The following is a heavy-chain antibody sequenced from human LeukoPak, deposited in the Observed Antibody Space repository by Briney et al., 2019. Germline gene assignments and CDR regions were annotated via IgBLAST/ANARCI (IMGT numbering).Heavy chain of an antibody. Sequence: GASVKVSCKASGYTFTGYYMHWVRQAPGQGLEWMGWINPNSGGTNYAQKFQGRVTMTRDTSISTAYMELIRLRSDDTAVYYCAREAYDSSGYYHDAFDIWGQGIMVTVSS. V-gene: IGHV1-2*02. CDR3: AREAYDSSGYYHDAFDI. CDR1: GYTFTGYY. CDR2: INPNSGGT. D-gene: IGHD3-22*01. J-gene: IGHJ3*02.